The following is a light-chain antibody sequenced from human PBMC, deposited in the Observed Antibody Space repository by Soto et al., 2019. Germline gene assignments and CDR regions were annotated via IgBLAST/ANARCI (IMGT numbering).Light chain of an antibody. Sequence: AIQMTQSPSSLSASVGARVTITCRASQDISDDVGWYQQTPGKAPKLLISGASRLQSGVPSRFSGSGSGAAVTLTITSLRSEDSATYYCLQNHNYPRTFGLGTKVEI. CDR2: GAS. CDR1: QDISDD. CDR3: LQNHNYPRT. V-gene: IGKV1-6*01. J-gene: IGKJ1*01.